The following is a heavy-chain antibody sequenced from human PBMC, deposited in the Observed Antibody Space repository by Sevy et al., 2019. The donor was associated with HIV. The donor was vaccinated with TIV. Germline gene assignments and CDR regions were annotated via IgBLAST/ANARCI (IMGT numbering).Heavy chain of an antibody. D-gene: IGHD3-10*01. CDR2: INPGDSDT. Sequence: GESLKISCKASGYSFTKYWIGWVRQMPGKGLECMGVINPGDSDTRYSPSFQGQVTISAGKSVSTAYLQWIRLQASNNAMYYCELLPMVGGSYYPCDYWGQGTLVTVSS. CDR1: GYSFTKYW. J-gene: IGHJ4*02. CDR3: ELLPMVGGSYYPCDY. V-gene: IGHV5-51*01.